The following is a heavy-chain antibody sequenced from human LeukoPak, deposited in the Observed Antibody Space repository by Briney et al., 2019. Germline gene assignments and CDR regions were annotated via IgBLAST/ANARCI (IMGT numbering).Heavy chain of an antibody. CDR2: ISSSSSYI. J-gene: IGHJ6*03. CDR3: AKQQLVAHYYYYYYMDV. CDR1: GFTFSSYS. Sequence: GGSLRLSCAASGFTFSSYSMNWVRQAPGKGLEWVSSISSSSSYIYYADSVKGRFTISRDNAKNSLYLQMNSLRAEDTAAYYCAKQQLVAHYYYYYYMDVWGKGTTVTVSS. V-gene: IGHV3-21*01. D-gene: IGHD6-13*01.